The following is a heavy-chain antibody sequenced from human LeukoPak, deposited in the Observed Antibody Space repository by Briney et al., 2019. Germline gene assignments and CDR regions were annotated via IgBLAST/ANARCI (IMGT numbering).Heavy chain of an antibody. D-gene: IGHD3-22*01. CDR1: GFTFSTYA. Sequence: PGGSLRLSCAASGFTFSTYAMSWVRQAPGKGLEWVSVISGSGGSTYYADSVKGRFTISRDNSKNTLYLQMNSLRAEDTAVYYCAKASGSRFTYYYDSSGYYVDYWGQGTLVTVSS. CDR2: ISGSGGST. J-gene: IGHJ4*02. V-gene: IGHV3-23*01. CDR3: AKASGSRFTYYYDSSGYYVDY.